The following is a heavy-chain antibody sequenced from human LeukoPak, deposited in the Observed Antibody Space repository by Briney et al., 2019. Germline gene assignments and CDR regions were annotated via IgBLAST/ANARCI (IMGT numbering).Heavy chain of an antibody. D-gene: IGHD2-21*01. Sequence: ASVKVSCKASGYSFTSYYMHWVRQAPGQGLEWMGFINPSGSSTTYAQKFQGRLTMTRDMFTSTDYMELTSLRSEDTAVYYCARDTIAGADAFDIWGQGTMVTVSS. CDR3: ARDTIAGADAFDI. CDR1: GYSFTSYY. CDR2: INPSGSST. V-gene: IGHV1-46*01. J-gene: IGHJ3*02.